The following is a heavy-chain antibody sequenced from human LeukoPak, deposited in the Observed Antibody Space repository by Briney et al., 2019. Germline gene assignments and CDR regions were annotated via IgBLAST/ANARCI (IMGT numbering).Heavy chain of an antibody. CDR3: ARAPIFGVPTFDY. D-gene: IGHD3-3*01. V-gene: IGHV4-31*03. CDR1: GGSISSGGYY. J-gene: IGHJ4*02. Sequence: SQTLSLTCTVSGGSISSGGYYWSWIRQHPGKGLGWIGYIYYSGSTYYNPSLKSRVTISVDTSKNQFSLKLSSVTAADTAVYYCARAPIFGVPTFDYWGQGTLVTVSS. CDR2: IYYSGST.